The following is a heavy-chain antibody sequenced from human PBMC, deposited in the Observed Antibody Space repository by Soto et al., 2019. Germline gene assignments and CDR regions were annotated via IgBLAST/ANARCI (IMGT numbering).Heavy chain of an antibody. Sequence: QLQLQESGSGLVKPSQTLSLTCAVSGGSISSGGYSWSWIRQPPGKGLEWIGYIYHSGSTYYNPSPXSXXTISVDRSKNHFSLTLSSVTAADTAVYYCSRVPHYWGQGTLVTVSS. V-gene: IGHV4-30-2*01. CDR1: GGSISSGGYS. CDR2: IYHSGST. D-gene: IGHD2-2*01. CDR3: SRVPHY. J-gene: IGHJ4*02.